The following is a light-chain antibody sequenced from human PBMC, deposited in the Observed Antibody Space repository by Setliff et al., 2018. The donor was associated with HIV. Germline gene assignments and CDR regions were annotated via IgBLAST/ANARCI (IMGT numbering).Light chain of an antibody. CDR1: SSDVGAYTY. Sequence: QSALTQSPSASGSPGQSVSISCTGTSSDVGAYTYVSWYQQRPGKAPKLMLYEVNKRPSGVPDRFSGSKSGNTASLTVSGLQAEDEADYYCFAYAGNNNWVFGGGTK. CDR3: FAYAGNNNWV. CDR2: EVN. V-gene: IGLV2-8*01. J-gene: IGLJ3*02.